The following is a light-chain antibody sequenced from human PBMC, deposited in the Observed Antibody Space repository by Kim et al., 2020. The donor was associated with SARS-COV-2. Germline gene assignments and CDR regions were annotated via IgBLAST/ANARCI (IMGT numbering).Light chain of an antibody. J-gene: IGKJ2*01. V-gene: IGKV1-5*03. CDR2: QTS. Sequence: SASVGDRVTITCRASRTVTGSLAWYQQKPGKAPNLLFYQTSSLESGVPSRFSGSGSGADFTLTISSLQPDDFATYYCQQYNSASYSFGQGTKLEI. CDR3: QQYNSASYS. CDR1: RTVTGS.